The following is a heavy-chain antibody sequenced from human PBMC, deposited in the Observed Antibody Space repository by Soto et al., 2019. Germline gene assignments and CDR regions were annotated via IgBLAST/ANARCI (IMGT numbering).Heavy chain of an antibody. D-gene: IGHD6-6*01. J-gene: IGHJ6*03. V-gene: IGHV5-51*01. CDR3: ASRSSSSSGYYYYYYMDV. Sequence: PGESLKISCKGSGYSFTSYWIGWVRQMPGKGLEWMGIIYPGDSDTRYSPSFQGQVTISADKSISTVYLQWSSLKASDTAMYYCASRSSSSSGYYYYYYMDVWGKGTTVTVSS. CDR1: GYSFTSYW. CDR2: IYPGDSDT.